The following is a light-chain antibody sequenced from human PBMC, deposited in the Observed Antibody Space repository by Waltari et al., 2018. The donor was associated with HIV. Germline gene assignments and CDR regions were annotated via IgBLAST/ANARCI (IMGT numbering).Light chain of an antibody. J-gene: IGLJ3*02. CDR2: HNN. CDR1: SSNIGNTY. Sequence: QSVLTQPPSVSAAPGQKVTISCSGSSSNIGNTYVSWYHQLPGTAPKLPIYHNNARPSGIPDRLSVSNSGTSATLGITGLQTGDEADYYCGTWDSTLYAGRWLFGGGTKLTVL. V-gene: IGLV1-51*01. CDR3: GTWDSTLYAGRWL.